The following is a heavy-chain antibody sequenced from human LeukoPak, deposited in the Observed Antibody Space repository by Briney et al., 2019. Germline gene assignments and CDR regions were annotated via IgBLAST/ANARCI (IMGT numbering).Heavy chain of an antibody. Sequence: SETLSLTCTVSADSIGTYYWSWIQRPPGKGLERIGHVYYAGITDYNPSLQSRVTISVDPSRNQLSLKLNSVTAADTAVYYCARQGYKSGWYPTFDFWGPGTQVIVSS. J-gene: IGHJ4*02. CDR2: VYYAGIT. CDR3: ARQGYKSGWYPTFDF. V-gene: IGHV4-59*01. CDR1: ADSIGTYY. D-gene: IGHD6-19*01.